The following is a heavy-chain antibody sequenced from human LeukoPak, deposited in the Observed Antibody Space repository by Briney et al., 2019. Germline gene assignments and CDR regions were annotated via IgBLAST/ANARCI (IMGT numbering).Heavy chain of an antibody. J-gene: IGHJ4*02. CDR1: GYTFTSYY. Sequence: GASVKASCKASGYTFTSYYMHWVRQAPERGLEWMGIINPSVGSTSYAQKFKGRVTMTRDMSTSPVYMELSSLRSEDTALYYCASGAYDYGDYWGQGTLVTVSS. CDR2: INPSVGST. CDR3: ASGAYDYGDY. D-gene: IGHD2-2*01. V-gene: IGHV1-46*01.